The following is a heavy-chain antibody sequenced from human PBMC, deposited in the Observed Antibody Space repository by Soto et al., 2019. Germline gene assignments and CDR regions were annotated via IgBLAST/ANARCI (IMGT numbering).Heavy chain of an antibody. Sequence: GRSLRLSCAASGFTFSSYGMHWVRQAPGKGLEWVAVIWYDGSNKYYADSVTGRFTISRDNSKNTLDLQMNSLRDEDTAVYNRAGIVYSYTYYGMDVWGPG. CDR1: GFTFSSYG. J-gene: IGHJ6*02. V-gene: IGHV3-33*01. CDR2: IWYDGSNK. CDR3: AGIVYSYTYYGMDV. D-gene: IGHD5-18*01.